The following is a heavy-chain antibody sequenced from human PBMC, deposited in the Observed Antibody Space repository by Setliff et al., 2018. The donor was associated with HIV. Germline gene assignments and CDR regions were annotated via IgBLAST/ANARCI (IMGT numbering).Heavy chain of an antibody. J-gene: IGHJ3*02. CDR3: ARSKTFYDFWGGYYTHGAFKI. D-gene: IGHD3-3*01. Sequence: SETLSLTCAVYGGSFSGYYWSWIRQPPGKGLEWIGSIYYSGSTYYNPSLKSRVTISVDTSKNQFSLNLTSVTAADTAVYYCARSKTFYDFWGGYYTHGAFKIWGLGTMVTVSS. CDR2: IYYSGST. CDR1: GGSFSGYY. V-gene: IGHV4-34*01.